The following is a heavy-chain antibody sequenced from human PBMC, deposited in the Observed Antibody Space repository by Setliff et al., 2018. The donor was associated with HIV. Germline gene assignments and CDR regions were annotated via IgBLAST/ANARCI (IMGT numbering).Heavy chain of an antibody. CDR3: ARAISTPSYYYHMDV. CDR2: VYTSEIS. Sequence: PSETLSLTCTLSGGSMSSYYWTWIRQPPGKGLEWIGYVYTSEISNYNSSLRSRVVISLDTSKNQFSLKLGSVTAADTAVYYCARAISTPSYYYHMDVWGTGTPVTAP. D-gene: IGHD3-10*01. J-gene: IGHJ6*03. V-gene: IGHV4-4*08. CDR1: GGSMSSYY.